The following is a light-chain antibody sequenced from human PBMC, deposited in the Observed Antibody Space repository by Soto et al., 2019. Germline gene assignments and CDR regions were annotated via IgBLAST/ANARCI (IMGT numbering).Light chain of an antibody. J-gene: IGKJ2*01. CDR1: QSVSSN. Sequence: ELVMTQSPATLSVSPGERATLSCRVSQSVSSNLAWYQQKPGQAPRLLIYNAFTRATGIPARFSGRGSGTEFTLTISSLQSEDFALYSCQQYNHWPYTFGQGTKLEIK. V-gene: IGKV3-15*01. CDR3: QQYNHWPYT. CDR2: NAF.